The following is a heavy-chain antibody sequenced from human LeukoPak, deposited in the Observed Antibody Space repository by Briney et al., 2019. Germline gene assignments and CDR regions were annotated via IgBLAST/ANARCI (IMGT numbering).Heavy chain of an antibody. J-gene: IGHJ4*02. D-gene: IGHD6-13*01. V-gene: IGHV3-21*01. Sequence: GGSLRLSCAASGFTFSSYSMNWVRQAPGKGLEWVSSISNSSSYIYYADSVKGRFTISRDNAKNSLYLQMNSLRAEDTAVYYCAKEGYSSSWSSFDYWGQGTLVTVSS. CDR3: AKEGYSSSWSSFDY. CDR1: GFTFSSYS. CDR2: ISNSSSYI.